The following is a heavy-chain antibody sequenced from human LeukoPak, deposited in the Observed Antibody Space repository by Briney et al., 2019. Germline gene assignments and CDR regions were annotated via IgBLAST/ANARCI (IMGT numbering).Heavy chain of an antibody. J-gene: IGHJ4*02. V-gene: IGHV3-11*01. Sequence: GGSLRLSCAASGFTFSDYYMSWIRQAPGKGLEWVSYISSSGSTIYYADSVKGRFTISRDNAKNSLYLQMNSLRAEDTAVYYCARGSDIVVVVAANRFDYWGQGTLVTVSS. CDR1: GFTFSDYY. CDR3: ARGSDIVVVVAANRFDY. CDR2: ISSSGSTI. D-gene: IGHD2-15*01.